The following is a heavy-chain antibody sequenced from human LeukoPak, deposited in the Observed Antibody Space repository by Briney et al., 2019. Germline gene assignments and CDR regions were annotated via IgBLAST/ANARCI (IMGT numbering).Heavy chain of an antibody. CDR3: ARIGGSGSSYDY. V-gene: IGHV4-38-2*02. D-gene: IGHD3-10*01. CDR1: GYSITSGYY. J-gene: IGHJ4*02. CDR2: IYHSGST. Sequence: SETLSLTCTVSGYSITSGYYWGWIRQPPGKGLEWIGSIYHSGSTYYNPSLKSRVTISVDTSKNQFSLKLSSVTAADTAVYYCARIGGSGSSYDYWGQGTLVTVSS.